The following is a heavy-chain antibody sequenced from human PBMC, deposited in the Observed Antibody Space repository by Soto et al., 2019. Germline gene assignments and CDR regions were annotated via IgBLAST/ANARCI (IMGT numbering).Heavy chain of an antibody. V-gene: IGHV3-23*01. J-gene: IGHJ5*02. CDR3: AKGQYSSSSSPITP. CDR1: GFTFSSYA. Sequence: EVQLLESGGGLVQPGGSLRLSCAASGFTFSSYAMSWVRQAPGKGVEWVSAISGSGGSTYYADSVKGRFTISRDNSKNTLYLQMNSLRAEDTAVYYCAKGQYSSSSSPITPWGQGTLVTVSS. D-gene: IGHD6-13*01. CDR2: ISGSGGST.